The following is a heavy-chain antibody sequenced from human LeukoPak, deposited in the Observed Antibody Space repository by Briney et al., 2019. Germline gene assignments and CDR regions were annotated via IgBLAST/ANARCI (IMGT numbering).Heavy chain of an antibody. D-gene: IGHD5-18*01. Sequence: GGSLRLSCAASGFTFSGHWMSWVRQAPGKGLEWVANINQGGSDKYYVDSVKGRFTISRDNANNLLYLQMNSLRAEDTAVYYCARLIQLWAYFDHWGQGTLVTVSS. J-gene: IGHJ4*02. V-gene: IGHV3-7*03. CDR2: INQGGSDK. CDR3: ARLIQLWAYFDH. CDR1: GFTFSGHW.